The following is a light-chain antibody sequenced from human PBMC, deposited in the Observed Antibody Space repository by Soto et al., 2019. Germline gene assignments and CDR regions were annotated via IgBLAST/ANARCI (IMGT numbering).Light chain of an antibody. J-gene: IGKJ5*01. CDR1: QSISYS. Sequence: EIVLTQSPATLSLSTGERATLSCRASQSISYSLAWYQQKPGQAPRLLIHDASSRVTGVPARFSGSGSETDFTLTISSLQPEDFAVYYCQQRGNWHPPISFGQGTRLEIK. V-gene: IGKV3-11*01. CDR2: DAS. CDR3: QQRGNWHPPIS.